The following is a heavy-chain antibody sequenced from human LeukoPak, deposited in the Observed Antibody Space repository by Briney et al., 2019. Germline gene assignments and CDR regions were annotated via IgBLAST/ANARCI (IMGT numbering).Heavy chain of an antibody. Sequence: GGSLRLSRAASGFTVSSNYMSWVRQAPGKGLEWVSVIYSGGSTYYADSVKGRFTISRDNSKNTLYLQMNSLRAEDTAVYYCARHDGDGYNFYYWGQGTLVTVSS. V-gene: IGHV3-53*01. J-gene: IGHJ4*02. CDR3: ARHDGDGYNFYY. CDR1: GFTVSSNY. D-gene: IGHD5-24*01. CDR2: IYSGGST.